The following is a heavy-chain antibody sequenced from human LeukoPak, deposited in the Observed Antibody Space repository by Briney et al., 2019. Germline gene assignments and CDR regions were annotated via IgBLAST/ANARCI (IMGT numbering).Heavy chain of an antibody. V-gene: IGHV3-21*04. CDR3: ANSRLEVGRNYYYYGMDV. CDR2: ISSSSSYI. Sequence: GGSLRLSCAASGFTFSSYSMNWVRQAPGKGLEWVSSISSSSSYIYYADSVKGRFTISRDNSKNTLYLQMNSLRAEDTAVYYYANSRLEVGRNYYYYGMDVWGQGTTVTVSS. J-gene: IGHJ6*02. CDR1: GFTFSSYS. D-gene: IGHD2-15*01.